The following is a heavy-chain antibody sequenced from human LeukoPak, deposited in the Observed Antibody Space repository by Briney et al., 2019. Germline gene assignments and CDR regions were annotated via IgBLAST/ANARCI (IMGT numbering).Heavy chain of an antibody. CDR3: AKEDVTMVTPDY. CDR1: GFIFSTYG. CDR2: ISNDGNIK. V-gene: IGHV3-30*18. Sequence: GGSLRLSCAGSGFIFSTYGMHWVRQAPGKGLEWVAVISNDGNIKFYTDSARGRFTISRDNSKNTLYLQMNSLTPEDTAVYYCAKEDVTMVTPDYWGQGTLVTVSS. J-gene: IGHJ4*02. D-gene: IGHD5-18*01.